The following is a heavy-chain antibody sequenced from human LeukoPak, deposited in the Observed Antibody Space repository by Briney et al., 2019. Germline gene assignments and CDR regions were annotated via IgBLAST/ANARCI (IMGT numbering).Heavy chain of an antibody. CDR1: GGSISSYY. D-gene: IGHD7-27*01. Sequence: PSETLSPTCTVSGGSISSYYWSWIRQPPGKGLEWIGYIYYSGSTNYNPSLKSRVTISVDTSKNQFSLKLSSVTAADTAVYYCARSKLGTLYYFDYWGQGTLVTVSS. J-gene: IGHJ4*02. CDR2: IYYSGST. CDR3: ARSKLGTLYYFDY. V-gene: IGHV4-59*01.